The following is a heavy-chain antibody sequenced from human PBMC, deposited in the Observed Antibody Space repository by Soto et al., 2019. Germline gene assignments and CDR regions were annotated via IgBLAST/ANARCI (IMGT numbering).Heavy chain of an antibody. Sequence: GGSLRLSCAASGFTFSSYAMSWVRQAPGKGLEWVSAISGSGGSTYYADSVKGRFTISRDNSKNTLYLQMNSLRAEDTAVYYCAKDQVRITMVRGVPRFDYWGQGTLVTVSS. J-gene: IGHJ4*02. CDR2: ISGSGGST. CDR3: AKDQVRITMVRGVPRFDY. CDR1: GFTFSSYA. V-gene: IGHV3-23*01. D-gene: IGHD3-10*01.